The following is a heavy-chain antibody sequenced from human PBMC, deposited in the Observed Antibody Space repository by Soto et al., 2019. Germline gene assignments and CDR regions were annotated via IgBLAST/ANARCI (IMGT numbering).Heavy chain of an antibody. CDR3: ARVPPIVGGLDY. CDR2: ISSSSSTI. V-gene: IGHV3-48*02. Sequence: GYRRHCNAASGVTFSIYSMNWVRQAPGKGLEWVSYISSSSSTIYYADSVKGRFTISRDNAKNSLYLQMNSLRDEDTAVYYCARVPPIVGGLDYWGQGP. J-gene: IGHJ4*02. CDR1: GVTFSIYS. D-gene: IGHD1-26*01.